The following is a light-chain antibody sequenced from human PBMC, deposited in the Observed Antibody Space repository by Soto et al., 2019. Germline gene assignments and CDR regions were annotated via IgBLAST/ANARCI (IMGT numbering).Light chain of an antibody. Sequence: IVLTQSPGTLSLSPWERATLSCRASQSVSSNYLAWYQQKPGQAPRVLIYGASSRTTGIPDRFSGSGSGTEFTLTISSLQPDDFATYYCQQYSTYPLTFGQGTRLEIK. CDR3: QQYSTYPLT. J-gene: IGKJ5*01. CDR2: GAS. CDR1: QSVSSNY. V-gene: IGKV3-20*01.